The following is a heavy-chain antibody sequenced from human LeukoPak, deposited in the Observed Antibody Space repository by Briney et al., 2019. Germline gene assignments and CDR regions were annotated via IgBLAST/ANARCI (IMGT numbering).Heavy chain of an antibody. Sequence: SVKVSCKASGDTFSSYAISWVRQAPGQGLEWMGGIIPIFGTANYAQKFQGRVTITADESTSTAYMELSSLRSEDTAVYYCARSGLIRGVSYYYYYYYMDVWGKGTTVTISS. CDR1: GDTFSSYA. CDR3: ARSGLIRGVSYYYYYYYMDV. D-gene: IGHD3-10*01. CDR2: IIPIFGTA. J-gene: IGHJ6*03. V-gene: IGHV1-69*13.